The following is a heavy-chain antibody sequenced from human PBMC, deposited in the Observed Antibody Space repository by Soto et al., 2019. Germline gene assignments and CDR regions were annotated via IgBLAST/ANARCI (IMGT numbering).Heavy chain of an antibody. CDR1: GFTFSSYN. D-gene: IGHD1-26*01. V-gene: IGHV3-21*01. CDR2: ISSSSSYI. J-gene: IGHJ4*02. CDR3: ARVISYAAHPGIFDY. Sequence: EVQLVESGGGLVKHGGSLRLSCAASGFTFSSYNMNWVRQAPGKGLEWVSSISSSSSYIYYADSVKGRFTISKDNAKNSLYLQMNSLRAGNTAVYYCARVISYAAHPGIFDYWGQGTLVTVAS.